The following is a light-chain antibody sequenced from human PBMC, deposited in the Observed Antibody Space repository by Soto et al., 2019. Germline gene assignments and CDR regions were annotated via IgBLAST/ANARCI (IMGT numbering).Light chain of an antibody. CDR2: SAF. V-gene: IGKV1-9*01. J-gene: IGKJ1*01. CDR3: QQYNSYSWT. Sequence: DIQLTQSPSFLSASVGDRVTITCRASQGINSYLAWYQQKPGKAPKVLIYSAFTLQSGVPSRFSGSRSGTEFTLTISSLQPDDFATYYCQQYNSYSWTFGQGTKV. CDR1: QGINSY.